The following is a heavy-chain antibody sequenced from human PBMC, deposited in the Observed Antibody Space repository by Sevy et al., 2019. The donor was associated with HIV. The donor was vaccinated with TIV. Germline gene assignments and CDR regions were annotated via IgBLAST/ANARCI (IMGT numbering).Heavy chain of an antibody. Sequence: GGSLRLSCAATGFTFSNYAMHWVRQAPGKGMEWVAIIWSDGAYQYHGDSVKGRFTISRDNSKNTLYLQMNNVRVEDTAVYYCARGRYYYDNAAYYALDSWGQGTLVTVSS. V-gene: IGHV3-33*01. CDR3: ARGRYYYDNAAYYALDS. CDR1: GFTFSNYA. J-gene: IGHJ4*02. D-gene: IGHD3-22*01. CDR2: IWSDGAYQ.